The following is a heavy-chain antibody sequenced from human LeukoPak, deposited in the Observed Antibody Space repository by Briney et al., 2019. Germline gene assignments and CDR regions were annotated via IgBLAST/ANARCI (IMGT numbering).Heavy chain of an antibody. CDR1: GFTFSTYA. J-gene: IGHJ3*02. D-gene: IGHD5-18*01. Sequence: GGSLRLSCAASGFTFSTYAMSWVRQAPGKGLEWVSAISGSGGSTYYADSVKGRFTISSENSKNTMYLQMNSLRVEDTAVYYCAKDHRYRYGRFAFDIWGQGTMVTVSS. CDR2: ISGSGGST. CDR3: AKDHRYRYGRFAFDI. V-gene: IGHV3-23*01.